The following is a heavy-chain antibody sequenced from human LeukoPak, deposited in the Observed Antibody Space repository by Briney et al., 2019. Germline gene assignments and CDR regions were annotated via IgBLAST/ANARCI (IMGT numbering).Heavy chain of an antibody. D-gene: IGHD3-10*01. CDR2: INHSGST. CDR3: ARGLVLDY. J-gene: IGHJ4*02. V-gene: IGHV4-34*01. CDR1: GGSFSGYY. Sequence: SETLSLTCAVYGGSFSGYYWIWIRQPPGKGLEWIGEINHSGSTNYNPSLKSRVTISVDTSKSQFSLKLSSVTAADTAVYYYARGLVLDYWGQGTLVTVSS.